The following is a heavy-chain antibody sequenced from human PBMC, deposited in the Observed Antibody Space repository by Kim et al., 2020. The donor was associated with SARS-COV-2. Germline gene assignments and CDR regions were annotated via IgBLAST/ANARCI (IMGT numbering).Heavy chain of an antibody. D-gene: IGHD2-2*01. J-gene: IGHJ3*02. Sequence: GGSLRLSCAASGFTFSTYDMHWVRQSTSKGLEWVSSIGTAADTFYPGSVRGRFTISRDNAKNSLYLQMNSLSAEDTAVYYCARGPYCNITSCPVDDAFD. CDR1: GFTFSTYD. V-gene: IGHV3-13*01. CDR3: ARGPYCNITSCPVDDAFD. CDR2: IGTAADT.